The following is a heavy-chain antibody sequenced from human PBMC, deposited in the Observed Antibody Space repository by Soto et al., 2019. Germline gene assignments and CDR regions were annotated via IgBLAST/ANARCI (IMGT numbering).Heavy chain of an antibody. CDR1: GYTLTELF. D-gene: IGHD5-18*01. CDR3: ATEVDDVDTAMEFDY. CDR2: FDPEDGET. V-gene: IGHV1-24*01. Sequence: ASVKVSCKVSGYTLTELFMHWLRQSPGKGLEWMGGFDPEDGETIYAQKFQGRVTMTEDTSTDTAYMELSSLRSEDTAVYYCATEVDDVDTAMEFDYWGQGTLVTVS. J-gene: IGHJ4*02.